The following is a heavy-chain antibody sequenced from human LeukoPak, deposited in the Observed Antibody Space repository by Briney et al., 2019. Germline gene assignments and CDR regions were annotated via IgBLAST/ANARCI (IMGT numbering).Heavy chain of an antibody. D-gene: IGHD4-17*01. CDR1: GASISNYY. J-gene: IGHJ6*02. CDR2: IYVSGTN. V-gene: IGHV4-59*01. Sequence: PSETLSLTCTVSGASISNYYWRWLRQPPGKGREWLGYIYVSGTNNINPSLKSRVTISVDMSKNQFSLKLSSVTAADTAVYYCAREDPQTTVPEGLDVWGQGTTVTVSS. CDR3: AREDPQTTVPEGLDV.